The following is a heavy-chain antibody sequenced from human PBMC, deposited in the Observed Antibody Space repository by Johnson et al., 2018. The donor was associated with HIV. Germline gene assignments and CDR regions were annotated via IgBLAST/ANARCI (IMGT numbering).Heavy chain of an antibody. J-gene: IGHJ3*02. CDR1: GFTFSSYA. CDR2: ISYDGNNK. D-gene: IGHD4-17*01. V-gene: IGHV3-30-3*01. Sequence: QMLLVESGGGVVQPGRSLRLSCVASGFTFSSYAMHWVRQAPGKGLEWVAVISYDGNNKYYTDSVKGRFTISRDNSKSTLYLQMNSLGAEDTAVVYCARVTSSVTTARYGACDIWGQGTMVTVSS. CDR3: ARVTSSVTTARYGACDI.